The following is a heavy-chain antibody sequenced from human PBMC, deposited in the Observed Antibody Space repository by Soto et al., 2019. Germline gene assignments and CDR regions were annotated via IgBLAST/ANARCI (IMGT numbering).Heavy chain of an antibody. CDR2: IYWDDDE. CDR3: AHKGGRGAAMDV. CDR1: GFSLSTSAEG. D-gene: IGHD2-15*01. Sequence: QITLKESGPTLVKPTQTLTLTCTFSGFSLSTSAEGVAWIRQPPGKALEWLALIYWDDDECYSSFLKSRLTIAKDTSKNQVVLTMTNMDPVDTATYFCAHKGGRGAAMDVWGQGTTVTVSS. J-gene: IGHJ6*02. V-gene: IGHV2-5*02.